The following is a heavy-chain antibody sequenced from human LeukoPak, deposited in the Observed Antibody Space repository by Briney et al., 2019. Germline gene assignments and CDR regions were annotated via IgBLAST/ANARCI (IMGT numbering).Heavy chain of an antibody. J-gene: IGHJ2*01. CDR2: ISHSGST. V-gene: IGHV4-30-2*01. D-gene: IGHD6-13*01. CDR1: GGSISSGGYS. Sequence: SETLSLTCAVSGGSISSGGYSWSWIRQPPGKGLEWIGYISHSGSTYYNPSLKSRVTISVDKSKNQFSLEPTSVTAADTAVYYCARYSTTWPYWYFDLWGRGTLVTVSS. CDR3: ARYSTTWPYWYFDL.